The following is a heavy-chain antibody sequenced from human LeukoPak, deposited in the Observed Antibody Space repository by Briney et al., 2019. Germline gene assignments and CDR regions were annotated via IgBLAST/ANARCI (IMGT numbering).Heavy chain of an antibody. V-gene: IGHV4-59*01. CDR2: IYYSGST. Sequence: SETLSLTCTVSGGSISSYYWSWMRQPPGKGLEWIGYIYYSGSTNYNPSLKSRVTISVDTSKNQFSLKLSSVTAADTAVYYCAGMDVWGQGTTVTVSS. CDR1: GGSISSYY. J-gene: IGHJ6*02. CDR3: AGMDV.